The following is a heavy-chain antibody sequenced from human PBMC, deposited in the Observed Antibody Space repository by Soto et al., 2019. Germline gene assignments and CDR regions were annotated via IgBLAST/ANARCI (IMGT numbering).Heavy chain of an antibody. V-gene: IGHV1-69*13. D-gene: IGHD3-22*01. CDR3: ATTRTYYYDSSGYQDAFDI. J-gene: IGHJ3*02. CDR2: IIPIFGTA. Sequence: GASVKVSCKASGGTFSSYAISWVRQAPGQGLEWMGGIIPIFGTANYAQKFQGRVTITADESTSTAYMELSSLRSEDTAVYYCATTRTYYYDSSGYQDAFDIWGQGTMVTVSS. CDR1: GGTFSSYA.